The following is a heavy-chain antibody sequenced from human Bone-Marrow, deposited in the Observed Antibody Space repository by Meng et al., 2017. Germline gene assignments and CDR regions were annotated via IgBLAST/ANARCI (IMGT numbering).Heavy chain of an antibody. Sequence: SVKVSCKATGGTFSSYAISWVRQAPGQGLEWMGGIIPIFGTANYAQKFQGRVTITADESTSTAYMELSSLRSEDTAVYYCARGYSSGWHPGHDAFDIWGQGTMVTVSS. J-gene: IGHJ3*02. CDR3: ARGYSSGWHPGHDAFDI. CDR2: IIPIFGTA. V-gene: IGHV1-69*13. CDR1: GGTFSSYA. D-gene: IGHD6-19*01.